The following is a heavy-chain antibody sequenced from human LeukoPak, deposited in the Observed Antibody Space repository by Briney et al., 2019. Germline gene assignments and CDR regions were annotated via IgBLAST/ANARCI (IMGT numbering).Heavy chain of an antibody. CDR1: GVSTSRSSDY. V-gene: IGHV4-39*01. CDR2: VYYSGST. D-gene: IGHD4/OR15-4a*01. Sequence: SETLSLTCAVSGVSTSRSSDYWGWVRQTPGKGLEWIGSVYYSGSTQYNPSLESRITVYIDTSKNEFSLRLSSVTAADAAVYYCARASGATFDPWGQGILVTVSS. J-gene: IGHJ5*02. CDR3: ARASGATFDP.